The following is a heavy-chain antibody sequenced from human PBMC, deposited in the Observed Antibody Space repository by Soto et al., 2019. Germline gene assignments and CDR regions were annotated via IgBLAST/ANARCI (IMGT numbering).Heavy chain of an antibody. V-gene: IGHV1-2*02. CDR1: GYTFSDYY. J-gene: IGHJ4*02. D-gene: IGHD1-1*01. Sequence: ASVKVSCKASGYTFSDYYIHWVRQAPGQGLEWMGWINPNSGGTKYAPKFQGGVTMTRDTSITTAYMELSRLRSGDTAVYYCAREPATARPEGVDFWGQGTLVTVSS. CDR2: INPNSGGT. CDR3: AREPATARPEGVDF.